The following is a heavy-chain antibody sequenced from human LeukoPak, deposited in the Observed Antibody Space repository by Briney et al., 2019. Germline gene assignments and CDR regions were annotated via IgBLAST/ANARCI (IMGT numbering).Heavy chain of an antibody. D-gene: IGHD6-19*01. CDR1: GGSISSYY. CDR2: VSSSGTI. Sequence: SETLSLTCTVSGGSISSYYWSWIRHPAGKGLEWIGRVSSSGTINYNPSLKSRVAMSVDTSRNQFSLRLSSVTAADTAIYYCARAVSGRFDYWGQGTLVTVSS. J-gene: IGHJ4*02. CDR3: ARAVSGRFDY. V-gene: IGHV4-4*07.